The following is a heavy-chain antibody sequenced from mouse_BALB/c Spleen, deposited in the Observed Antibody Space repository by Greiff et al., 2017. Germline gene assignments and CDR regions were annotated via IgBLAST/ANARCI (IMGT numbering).Heavy chain of an antibody. V-gene: IGHV10-1*02. D-gene: IGHD5-1-1*01. CDR2: IRSKSNNYAT. Sequence: DVHLVESGGGLVQPKGSLKLSCAASGFTFNTYAMNWVRQAPGKGLEWVARIRSKSNNYATYYADSVKDRFTISSDDSQSILYLQMNNLKTDDTAMYYCVRNNFDVWGAGTTVTVSS. CDR1: GFTFNTYA. CDR3: VRNNFDV. J-gene: IGHJ1*01.